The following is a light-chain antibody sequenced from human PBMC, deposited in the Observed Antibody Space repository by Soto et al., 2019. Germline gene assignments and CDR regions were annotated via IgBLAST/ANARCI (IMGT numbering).Light chain of an antibody. CDR2: AAS. J-gene: IGKJ1*01. CDR1: QSVSSD. CDR3: QQGYISRT. Sequence: DIQMTQSPSSLSASVGDRVTITCRASQSVSSDLNWLQQKPGKAPNLLIYAASTLQSGFPSRFSGSGSGTDFTLTISSLQSEDFATYYCQQGYISRTFGQGTKVELK. V-gene: IGKV1-39*01.